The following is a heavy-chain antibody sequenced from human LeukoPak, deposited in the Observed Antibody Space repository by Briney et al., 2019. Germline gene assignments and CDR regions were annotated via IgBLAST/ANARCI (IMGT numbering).Heavy chain of an antibody. CDR3: ARDSVPIFGVVIIAFDI. CDR2: INPSGGST. D-gene: IGHD3-3*01. V-gene: IGHV1-46*01. J-gene: IGHJ3*02. Sequence: ASVKVSCKASGYIFTSYYIHWVRQAPGQGLEWMGIINPSGGSTSYAQKFQGRVTMTRDTSTSTVYMELSSLRSEDTAVYYCARDSVPIFGVVIIAFDIWGQGTMVTVSS. CDR1: GYIFTSYY.